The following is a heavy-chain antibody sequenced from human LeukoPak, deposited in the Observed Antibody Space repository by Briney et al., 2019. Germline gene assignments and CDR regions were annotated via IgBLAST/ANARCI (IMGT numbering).Heavy chain of an antibody. V-gene: IGHV4-38-2*02. CDR1: GYSISSGYY. D-gene: IGHD6-19*01. CDR3: ATYSSGWYPFDY. CDR2: IYYSGST. Sequence: SETLSLTCTVSGYSISSGYYWGWIRQLPGKGLEWIGSIYYSGSTYYNPSLKSRVTISVDTSRNQFSLKLSSVTAADTAVYYCATYSSGWYPFDYWGQGTLVTVSS. J-gene: IGHJ4*02.